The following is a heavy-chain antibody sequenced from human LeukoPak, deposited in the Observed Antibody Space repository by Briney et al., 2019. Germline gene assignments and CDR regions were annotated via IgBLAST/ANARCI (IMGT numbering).Heavy chain of an antibody. CDR3: AKAVGFCTGAGCDGPGDYDAYYYYYMDV. J-gene: IGHJ6*03. Sequence: GASVKVSFKASECTFRTYAINWVRQAPGQGFEWMGGIIPIHGTPNYAQTFQGRVTITADESTSTVYMELSSLTSEDTAVYYCAKAVGFCTGAGCDGPGDYDAYYYYYMDVWGKGTMVIVSS. CDR2: IIPIHGTP. V-gene: IGHV1-69*13. D-gene: IGHD2-8*02. CDR1: ECTFRTYA.